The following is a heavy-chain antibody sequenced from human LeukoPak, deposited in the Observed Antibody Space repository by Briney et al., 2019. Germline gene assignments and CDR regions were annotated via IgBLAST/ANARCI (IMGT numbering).Heavy chain of an antibody. CDR1: GFTFSNYA. J-gene: IGHJ5*02. Sequence: GGSLRLSCAASGFTFSNYAMTWARQAPGKGLEWVSVISESDGRTFYADSVKGRFTISRDNSKNTLYLQMNSLRAEDTAVYYCARVEWSDGWFDPWGQGTLVTVSS. CDR3: ARVEWSDGWFDP. CDR2: ISESDGRT. D-gene: IGHD3-3*01. V-gene: IGHV3-23*01.